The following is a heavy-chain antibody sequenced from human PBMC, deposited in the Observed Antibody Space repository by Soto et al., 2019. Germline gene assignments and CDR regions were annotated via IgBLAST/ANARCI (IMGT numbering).Heavy chain of an antibody. V-gene: IGHV3-7*01. CDR2: ISHDGRDK. D-gene: IGHD1-1*01. Sequence: EVQLVESGGGLVQPGGSLRLSCAASGFAFNTYWMRWVRQVPGKGLEWVAIISHDGRDKHYLDSVKGRFTIARDNAENSLFLQMNSLRADDTSVYYCARDRRTTGPFDLWGQGTLVTVSS. CDR1: GFAFNTYW. J-gene: IGHJ4*02. CDR3: ARDRRTTGPFDL.